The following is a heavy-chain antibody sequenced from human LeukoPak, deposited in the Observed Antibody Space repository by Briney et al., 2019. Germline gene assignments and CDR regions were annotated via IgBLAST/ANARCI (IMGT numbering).Heavy chain of an antibody. J-gene: IGHJ6*03. V-gene: IGHV1-2*02. CDR1: GYTFTGYY. CDR3: ARMYSSSWYSYYYYYMDV. Sequence: ASVKVSCKASGYTFTGYYMHWVRQAPGQGLEWMGWINPNSGGTNYAQKFQGRVTMTRDTSISTAYMELSRLRSEDTAVYYCARMYSSSWYSYYYYYMDVWGKGTTVTVSS. D-gene: IGHD6-13*01. CDR2: INPNSGGT.